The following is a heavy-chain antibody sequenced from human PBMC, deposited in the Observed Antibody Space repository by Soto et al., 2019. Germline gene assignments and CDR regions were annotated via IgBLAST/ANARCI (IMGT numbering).Heavy chain of an antibody. Sequence: PGGSLRLSCAASGFTFSSYAMSWVRQAPGKGLEWVSAISGSGGSTYYADSVKGRFTISRDNSKNTLYLQMNSLRAEDTAVYYCKGIVVVPAANNYGMDVWGQGTTVTVS. V-gene: IGHV3-23*01. CDR1: GFTFSSYA. CDR3: KGIVVVPAANNYGMDV. CDR2: ISGSGGST. D-gene: IGHD2-2*01. J-gene: IGHJ6*02.